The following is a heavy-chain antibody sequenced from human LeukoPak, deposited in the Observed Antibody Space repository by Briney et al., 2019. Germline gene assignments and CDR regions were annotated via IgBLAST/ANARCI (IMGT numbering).Heavy chain of an antibody. J-gene: IGHJ5*02. CDR2: IGSDGNNK. V-gene: IGHV3-30*02. Sequence: GGSLRLSCAASGFTFSSYGMHWVRQAPGKGLGWVAFIGSDGNNKFYADSLKGRFTISRDNSTNHVYLQMNRVRIEDKAVYYCARDTGDYYDSSGYFYAGWFDRWGQGTLVTVSA. D-gene: IGHD3-22*01. CDR1: GFTFSSYG. CDR3: ARDTGDYYDSSGYFYAGWFDR.